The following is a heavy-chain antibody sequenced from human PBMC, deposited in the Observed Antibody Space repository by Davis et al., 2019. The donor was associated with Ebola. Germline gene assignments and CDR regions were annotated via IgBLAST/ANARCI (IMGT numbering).Heavy chain of an antibody. CDR1: GFTFSDYY. CDR2: ISSSGSTI. J-gene: IGHJ6*02. V-gene: IGHV3-11*01. Sequence: GESLKISCAASGFTFSDYYMSWIRQAPGKGLEWVSYISSSGSTIYYADSVKGRFTISRDNAKNSLYLQMNSLRAEDTAVYYCARELIYSYGFARNYYYYYGMDVWGQGTLVTVSS. D-gene: IGHD5-18*01. CDR3: ARELIYSYGFARNYYYYYGMDV.